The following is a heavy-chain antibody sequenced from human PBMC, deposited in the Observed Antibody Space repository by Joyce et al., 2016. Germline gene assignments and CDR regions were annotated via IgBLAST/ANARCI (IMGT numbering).Heavy chain of an antibody. J-gene: IGHJ6*02. D-gene: IGHD1-14*01. V-gene: IGHV1-69*12. CDR2: VLPFFGTA. Sequence: QVLLVQSGAAVKRPGSSLRVPCKSSGGDFSNYTVNWVRQATGQRLEWIGGVLPFFGTAKYAEDFQGRVTLTANQSTRTAYLELSSLTSADTAVYYCARGGTSSDHYFFYTLDVWGPGATVIVSS. CDR3: ARGGTSSDHYFFYTLDV. CDR1: GGDFSNYT.